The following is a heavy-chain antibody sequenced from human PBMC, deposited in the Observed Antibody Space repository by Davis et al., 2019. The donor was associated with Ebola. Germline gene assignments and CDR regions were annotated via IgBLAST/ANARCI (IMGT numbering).Heavy chain of an antibody. D-gene: IGHD4-17*01. CDR2: IYYSGST. CDR3: ARLYGDYVDEGIKD. V-gene: IGHV4-59*08. J-gene: IGHJ4*02. Sequence: SETLSLTCTVSGGSISSYYWSWIRQPPGKGLEWIGYIYYSGSTNYNPSLKSRVTISVDTSKNQFSLKLSSVTAADTAVYYCARLYGDYVDEGIKDWGQGTLVTVSS. CDR1: GGSISSYY.